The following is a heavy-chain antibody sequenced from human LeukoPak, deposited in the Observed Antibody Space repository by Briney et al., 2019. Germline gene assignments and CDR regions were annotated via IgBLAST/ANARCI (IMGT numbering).Heavy chain of an antibody. J-gene: IGHJ4*02. CDR2: ISYSGTT. D-gene: IGHD2-15*01. CDR3: ARHQGWLGYFDC. CDR1: GGSISSSNYF. Sequence: SETLSLTCTVSGGSISSSNYFWGWVRQPPGKGLEWIGTISYSGTTHDNPSLKSRVIISVDTSKKQFSLKLSSVTAADTAVYYCARHQGWLGYFDCWGQGTLVTVSS. V-gene: IGHV4-39*01.